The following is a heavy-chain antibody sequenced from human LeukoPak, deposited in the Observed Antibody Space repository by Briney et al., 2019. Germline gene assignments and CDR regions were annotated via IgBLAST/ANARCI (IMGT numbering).Heavy chain of an antibody. Sequence: SETLSLTCAVYGGSFSGYYWTWIRQPPGKGLEWIGYVDHTGSTKFNSSLNGRVSISRDTSKNLFSLRLRSVTAADTAVYYCARGEAAAGTCLDYWGQGTLVTVSS. CDR3: ARGEAAAGTCLDY. CDR1: GGSFSGYY. D-gene: IGHD6-13*01. CDR2: VDHTGST. V-gene: IGHV4-59*01. J-gene: IGHJ4*02.